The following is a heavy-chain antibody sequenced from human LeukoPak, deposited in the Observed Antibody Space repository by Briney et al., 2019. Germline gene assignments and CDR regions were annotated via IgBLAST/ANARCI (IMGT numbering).Heavy chain of an antibody. CDR2: FYGNGDGI. CDR3: AKLGVRSSAGEDY. CDR1: GFDFSTYV. D-gene: IGHD3-10*01. J-gene: IGHJ4*02. V-gene: IGHV3-23*01. Sequence: GGSLRLSCAASGFDFSTYVMYWVRQAPGKGLEWVSAFYGNGDGISYADSVKGRFTISRDNSKNTLYLQMNSLRPEDTALYYCAKLGVRSSAGEDYWGQGTLVTVSS.